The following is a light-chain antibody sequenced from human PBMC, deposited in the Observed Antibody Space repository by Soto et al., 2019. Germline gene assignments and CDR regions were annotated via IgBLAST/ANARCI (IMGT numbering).Light chain of an antibody. CDR3: QQDGSSPIT. J-gene: IGKJ5*01. CDR1: QSFGSNF. CDR2: GAS. Sequence: EIVLTQSPGTPSXPPXXXXTXXXPASQSFGSNFLAWYQQRPGQAPRLLIYGASSRATGIPDRFSGSGSGTDFTLTISRLEPEDFAVYYCQQDGSSPITFGQGTRLENK. V-gene: IGKV3-20*01.